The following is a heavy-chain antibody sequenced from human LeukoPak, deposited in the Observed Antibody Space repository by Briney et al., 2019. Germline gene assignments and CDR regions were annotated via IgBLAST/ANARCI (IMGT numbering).Heavy chain of an antibody. Sequence: GASVKVSCKASGYTFTTYDINWVRQAAGQGLEWMRWMNPNSGYTGYAQKFQGRVTITSDTSISTAYMELSSLRSEDTAVYYCARVAGSIDYWGQGTLVTVSS. CDR2: MNPNSGYT. J-gene: IGHJ4*02. D-gene: IGHD6-19*01. CDR1: GYTFTTYD. CDR3: ARVAGSIDY. V-gene: IGHV1-8*03.